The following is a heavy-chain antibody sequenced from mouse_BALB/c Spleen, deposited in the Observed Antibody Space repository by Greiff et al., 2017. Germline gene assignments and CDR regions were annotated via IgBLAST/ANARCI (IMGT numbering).Heavy chain of an antibody. V-gene: IGHV1-15*01. Sequence: QVQLQQSGAELVRPGASVTLSCKASGYTFTDYEMHWVKQTPVHGLEWIGAIDPETGGTAYNQKFKGKATLTADKSSSTAYMELRSLTSEDSAVYYCTRSDYGDSPYWGQGTLVTVSA. CDR1: GYTFTDYE. CDR3: TRSDYGDSPY. D-gene: IGHD2-13*01. J-gene: IGHJ3*01. CDR2: IDPETGGT.